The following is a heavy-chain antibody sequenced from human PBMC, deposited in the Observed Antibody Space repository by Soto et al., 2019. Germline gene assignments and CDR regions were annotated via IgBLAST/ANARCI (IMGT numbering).Heavy chain of an antibody. V-gene: IGHV3-21*01. CDR2: ISSSSSYI. D-gene: IGHD1-7*01. CDR1: GFTFSSYS. Sequence: PGGSLRLSCAASGFTFSSYSMNWVRQAPGKGLEWVSSISSSSSYIYYADSLEGRFTISRDNAKNSLYLQMNSLRDEDTAVYYCASISGTTMYYWGQGTLVTVSS. J-gene: IGHJ4*02. CDR3: ASISGTTMYY.